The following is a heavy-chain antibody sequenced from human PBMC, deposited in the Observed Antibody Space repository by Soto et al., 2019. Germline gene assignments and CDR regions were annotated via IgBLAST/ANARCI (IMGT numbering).Heavy chain of an antibody. CDR1: GDTFTDYY. CDR2: VNPSGGHT. D-gene: IGHD2-21*02. J-gene: IGHJ4*02. Sequence: QVQLMQSGAEVKKPGASVKVSCKASGDTFTDYYIHWVRQAPGQGLEWMGTVNPSGGHTTYAQHFLGRVTMTRDTSTSTLSMELTSLTSDDTAIYYCARGGHVVVVTAALDYGGQGTLVTVSS. CDR3: ARGGHVVVVTAALDY. V-gene: IGHV1-46*01.